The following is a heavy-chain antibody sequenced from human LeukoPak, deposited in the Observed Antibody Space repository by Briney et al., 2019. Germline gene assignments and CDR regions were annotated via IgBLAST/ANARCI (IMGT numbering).Heavy chain of an antibody. D-gene: IGHD5-18*01. Sequence: GGSLRLSCAASGFTFDDYAMHWVRQAPGKGLEWVSGINWNSGGIAYADSVKGRFTISRDNAKNSLYLQMNSPRAEDTALYYCARGSRGYNYGKFDYWGQGTLVTVSS. J-gene: IGHJ4*02. CDR2: INWNSGGI. CDR3: ARGSRGYNYGKFDY. V-gene: IGHV3-9*01. CDR1: GFTFDDYA.